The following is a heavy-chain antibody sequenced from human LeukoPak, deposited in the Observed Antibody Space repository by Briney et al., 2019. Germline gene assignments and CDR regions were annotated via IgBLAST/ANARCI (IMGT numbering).Heavy chain of an antibody. CDR3: ARDLVYGQTRAMGDY. CDR2: ISSSSSYI. J-gene: IGHJ4*02. V-gene: IGHV3-21*01. Sequence: GGSLRLSCAASGFTFSSYSMNWVRQAPGKGLEWVSSISSSSSYIYYADSVKGRFTISRDNAKNSLYLQMNSLRAEDTAVYYCARDLVYGQTRAMGDYWGQGTLVTVSS. D-gene: IGHD2/OR15-2a*01. CDR1: GFTFSSYS.